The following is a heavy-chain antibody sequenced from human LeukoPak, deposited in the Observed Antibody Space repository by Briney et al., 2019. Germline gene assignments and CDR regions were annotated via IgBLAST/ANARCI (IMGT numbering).Heavy chain of an antibody. CDR3: ARGVTMIVVAPGY. CDR2: IWYDGSNK. V-gene: IGHV3-33*08. J-gene: IGHJ4*02. D-gene: IGHD3-22*01. CDR1: GFTFSSYW. Sequence: GGSLRLPCAASGFTFSSYWMSWVRQAPGKGLEWVAVIWYDGSNKYYADSVKGRFTISRDNSKNTLYLQMNSLRAEDTAVYYCARGVTMIVVAPGYWGQGTLVTVSS.